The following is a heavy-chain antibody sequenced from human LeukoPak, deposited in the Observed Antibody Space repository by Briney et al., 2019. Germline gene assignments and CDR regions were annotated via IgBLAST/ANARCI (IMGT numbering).Heavy chain of an antibody. CDR2: ISSTTTTI. J-gene: IGHJ4*02. D-gene: IGHD4-17*01. V-gene: IGHV3-48*02. CDR1: GFTFGSYS. Sequence: GGSLRLACAVSGFTFGSYSMNWVRQAPGKGLEWLSYISSTTTTIYYADSVKGRFTISRDNAKNSLYLQMNSLRDEDTAVYYCARVDYGDYWGQGTLVTVSS. CDR3: ARVDYGDY.